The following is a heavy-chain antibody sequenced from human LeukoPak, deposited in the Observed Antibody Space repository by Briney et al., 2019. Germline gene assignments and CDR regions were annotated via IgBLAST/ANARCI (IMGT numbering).Heavy chain of an antibody. D-gene: IGHD3-22*01. CDR3: AREALHYYDSSGYYRGYFQH. J-gene: IGHJ1*01. V-gene: IGHV4-38-2*02. CDR2: IYHSGST. CDR1: GYSISSAYY. Sequence: PSETLSLTCTVSGYSISSAYYWGWIRQPPGKGLEWIGSIYHSGSTYYNPSLKSRVTISVDTSKNQFSLKLSSVTAADTAVYYCAREALHYYDSSGYYRGYFQHWGQGTLVTVSS.